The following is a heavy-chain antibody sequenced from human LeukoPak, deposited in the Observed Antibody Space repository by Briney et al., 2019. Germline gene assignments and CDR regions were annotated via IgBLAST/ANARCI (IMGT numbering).Heavy chain of an antibody. CDR3: ARVQAATGTLRPYFDY. V-gene: IGHV4-61*02. D-gene: IGHD1-1*01. CDR2: IHASGGT. Sequence: SETLSLTCTVSGGSISSGNYYWSWIRQPAGKGLEWIGRIHASGGTNYNPSLKSRVTISVDTSKNQFSLNLSSVTAADTAIYYCARVQAATGTLRPYFDYWGQGTLVTVSS. J-gene: IGHJ4*02. CDR1: GGSISSGNYY.